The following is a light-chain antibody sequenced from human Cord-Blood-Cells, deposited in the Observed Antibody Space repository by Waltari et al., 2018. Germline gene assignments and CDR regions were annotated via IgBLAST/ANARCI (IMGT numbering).Light chain of an antibody. Sequence: DIQMTQSPSSLSASVGDRVTITCRASQSISSYLNWYQQQPGKAPKLLIYAASSLQSGVPSRVSGSGAGTDFTLTISSLQPEDFAAYYCQQSYRTPRSFGQGTKVEIK. CDR1: QSISSY. CDR3: QQSYRTPRS. V-gene: IGKV1-39*01. CDR2: AAS. J-gene: IGKJ1*01.